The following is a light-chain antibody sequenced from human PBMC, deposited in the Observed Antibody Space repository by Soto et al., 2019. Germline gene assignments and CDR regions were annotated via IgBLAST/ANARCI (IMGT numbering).Light chain of an antibody. CDR2: GAS. Sequence: EIVLTQSPGTLSLSPGERATLSCRASQSVSSSYLAWYQQKPGQAPRLLICGASSRATGIPDRFSGSGSGTDFTLTISRLEPEDFAVYYCQQYGSSSWTFGQGNKVEIK. CDR1: QSVSSSY. CDR3: QQYGSSSWT. V-gene: IGKV3-20*01. J-gene: IGKJ1*01.